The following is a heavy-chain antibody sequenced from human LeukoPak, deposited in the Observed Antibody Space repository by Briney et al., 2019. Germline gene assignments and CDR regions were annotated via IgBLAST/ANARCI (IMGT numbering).Heavy chain of an antibody. CDR2: VRSDGGIK. CDR3: AKDLPAAYFDY. V-gene: IGHV3-30*02. CDR1: GFTFSNYG. Sequence: GGSLRLSCAASGFTFSNYGMHWVRQAPGKGLEWVAFVRSDGGIKYYADSVKGRFTISRDNSRTTLHLQMNSLRAEDTAVYHCAKDLPAAYFDYWGQGTLVAVSS. J-gene: IGHJ4*02. D-gene: IGHD2-2*01.